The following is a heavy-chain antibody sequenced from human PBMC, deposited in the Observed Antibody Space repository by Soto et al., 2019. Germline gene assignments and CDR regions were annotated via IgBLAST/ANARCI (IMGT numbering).Heavy chain of an antibody. V-gene: IGHV4-38-2*02. Sequence: SETLSLTCSVSGSSISSAYYWGWVRQPPGKGLEWIASFFHSGTTYYNPSLMSRVTVSLDTSKSQFSLKLSSVTAADTAVYYCTSDFWTGYPLFDYWGQGALVTVSS. CDR2: FFHSGTT. J-gene: IGHJ4*02. CDR3: TSDFWTGYPLFDY. CDR1: GSSISSAYY. D-gene: IGHD3-3*01.